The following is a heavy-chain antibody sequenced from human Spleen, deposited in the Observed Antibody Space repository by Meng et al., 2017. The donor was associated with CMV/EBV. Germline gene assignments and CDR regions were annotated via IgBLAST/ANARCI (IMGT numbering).Heavy chain of an antibody. J-gene: IGHJ4*02. CDR3: ASSYYYDSSGYVYFDF. CDR2: INPSGGST. D-gene: IGHD3-22*01. Sequence: ASVKVSCKASGYTFTSYYMHWVRQAPGQGLEWMGIINPSGGSTSYAQKFQGRVTMTRDTSTSTVYMELSSLRSEDTAVYYCASSYYYDSSGYVYFDFWGQGTLVTVSS. V-gene: IGHV1-46*01. CDR1: GYTFTSYY.